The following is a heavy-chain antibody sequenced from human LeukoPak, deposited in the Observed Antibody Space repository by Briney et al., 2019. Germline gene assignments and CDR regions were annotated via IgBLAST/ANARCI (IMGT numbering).Heavy chain of an antibody. CDR3: ARGSPVCSGGSCYFPHYYYYYMDV. CDR1: GYTFTSYD. Sequence: EASVKVSCKASGYTFTSYDINWVRQATGQGLEWMGWMNPNSGNTGYAQKFQGRVTMTRNTSISTAYMELSSLRSEDTAVYYCARGSPVCSGGSCYFPHYYYYYMDVWGKGTTVTVSS. V-gene: IGHV1-8*01. CDR2: MNPNSGNT. J-gene: IGHJ6*03. D-gene: IGHD2-15*01.